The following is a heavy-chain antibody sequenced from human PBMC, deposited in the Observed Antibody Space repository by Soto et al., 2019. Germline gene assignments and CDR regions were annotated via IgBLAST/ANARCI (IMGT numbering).Heavy chain of an antibody. V-gene: IGHV3-11*05. Sequence: PGGSLRLSCAASGFIVSDYYMSWIRQAPGKGLEWIAYISSSGTYINYADSVKGRFTISRDNAENTVYLQMNSLRGEDTAIYYCAKVGSGWYYFDYWGQGTLVTVSS. CDR1: GFIVSDYY. CDR3: AKVGSGWYYFDY. D-gene: IGHD6-19*01. J-gene: IGHJ4*02. CDR2: ISSSGTYI.